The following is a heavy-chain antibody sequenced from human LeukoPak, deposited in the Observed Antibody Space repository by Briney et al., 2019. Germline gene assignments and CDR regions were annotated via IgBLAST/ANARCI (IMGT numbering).Heavy chain of an antibody. CDR3: ARVVAATDFYDYYMDV. Sequence: GGSLKLSCAVSGLTFSSYSMKWARQAPGKGLEWVSSIRSSSSHIYYADSVKGGFTISRDNAKTSLYLQINSLRAEDTAVYYCARVVAATDFYDYYMDVWGKGTTVTVS. CDR2: IRSSSSHI. CDR1: GLTFSSYS. V-gene: IGHV3-21*01. J-gene: IGHJ6*03. D-gene: IGHD2-15*01.